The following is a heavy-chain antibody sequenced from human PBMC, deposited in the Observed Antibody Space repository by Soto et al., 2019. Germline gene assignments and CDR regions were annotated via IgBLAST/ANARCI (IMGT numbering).Heavy chain of an antibody. D-gene: IGHD3-10*01. J-gene: IGHJ4*02. V-gene: IGHV3-66*01. CDR2: IYSGGST. CDR3: ARDFYYYGSGTMGGYFDY. CDR1: GLTVSSNY. Sequence: ESGGGLVQPGGSLRLSCAASGLTVSSNYMSWVRQAPGKGLEWVSVIYSGGSTYYADSVKGRFTISRDNSKNTLYLQMNSLRAEDTAVYYCARDFYYYGSGTMGGYFDYWGQGTLVTVSS.